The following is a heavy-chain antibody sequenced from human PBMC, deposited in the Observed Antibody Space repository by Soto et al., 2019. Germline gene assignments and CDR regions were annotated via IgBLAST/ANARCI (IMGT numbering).Heavy chain of an antibody. Sequence: SETLSLTCAVYGGSFSGYYWSWIRQPPWKGLEWIGEINHSGSTNYNPSLKSRVTISVDTSKNQFSLKLSSVTAADTAVYYCASPDGTLYSGYDSEATPHYYYYGMDVWGQGTTVT. J-gene: IGHJ6*02. V-gene: IGHV4-34*01. CDR2: INHSGST. CDR1: GGSFSGYY. D-gene: IGHD5-12*01. CDR3: ASPDGTLYSGYDSEATPHYYYYGMDV.